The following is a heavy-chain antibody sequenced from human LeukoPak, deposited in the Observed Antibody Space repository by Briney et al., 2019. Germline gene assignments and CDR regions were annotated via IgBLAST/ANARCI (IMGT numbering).Heavy chain of an antibody. CDR2: IYYSGST. J-gene: IGHJ4*02. D-gene: IGHD5-12*01. CDR3: ARKRVATISYFDY. CDR1: GGSISSYY. V-gene: IGHV4-59*06. Sequence: NPSETLSLTCTVSGGSISSYYWSWIRQPPGKGLEWIGYIYYSGSTYYNPSLKSRVTISVDTSKNQFSLKLSSVTAADTAVYYCARKRVATISYFDYWGQGTLVTVSS.